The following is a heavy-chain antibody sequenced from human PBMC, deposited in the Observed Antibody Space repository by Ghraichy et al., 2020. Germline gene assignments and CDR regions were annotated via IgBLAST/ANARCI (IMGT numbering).Heavy chain of an antibody. CDR3: ASRLGVADAREFGY. D-gene: IGHD6-19*01. CDR1: EFSVRDNY. V-gene: IGHV3-53*01. Sequence: GGSLRLSCEASEFSVRDNYMSWVRLAPGKGLEWISVIYQNHNTYYANSVRGRFTVSRDDSKNTVYLQMNSLRAEDTAMYYCASRLGVADAREFGYWGQGTLVTVSS. J-gene: IGHJ4*02. CDR2: IYQNHNT.